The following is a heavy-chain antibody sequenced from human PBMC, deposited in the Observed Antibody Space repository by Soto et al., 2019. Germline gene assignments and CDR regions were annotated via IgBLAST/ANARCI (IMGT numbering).Heavy chain of an antibody. J-gene: IGHJ6*03. CDR2: IYYSGST. V-gene: IGHV4-39*01. Sequence: SETLSLTCTVSGGSISSSSYYWGWIRQPPGKGLEWIGSIYYSGSTYYNPSLKSRVTISVDTSKNQFSLKLSSVTAADTAVYYCARPGVEYCSGGSCYGPGLGDYYMDVWGKGTTVTVSS. CDR1: GGSISSSSYY. CDR3: ARPGVEYCSGGSCYGPGLGDYYMDV. D-gene: IGHD2-15*01.